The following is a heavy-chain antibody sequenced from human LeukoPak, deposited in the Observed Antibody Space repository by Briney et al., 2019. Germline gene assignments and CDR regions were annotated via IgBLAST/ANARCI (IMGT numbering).Heavy chain of an antibody. CDR2: IYGSDDKT. Sequence: PGGSLRLSCVASGFTFSNYAMSWARRAPGKGLERVSGIYGSDDKTVYGDAVTGRFTISRDNSKNTLYLQMNSLRADDTAVYYCAKTQGYYDAWGQGALVTVSS. J-gene: IGHJ5*02. CDR3: AKTQGYYDA. D-gene: IGHD2-15*01. V-gene: IGHV3-23*01. CDR1: GFTFSNYA.